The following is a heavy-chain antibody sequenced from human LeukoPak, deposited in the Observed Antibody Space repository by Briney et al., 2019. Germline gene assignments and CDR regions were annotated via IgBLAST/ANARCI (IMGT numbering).Heavy chain of an antibody. V-gene: IGHV1-46*01. D-gene: IGHD4-23*01. Sequence: ASVKVSCKASGYTFTSYYMHWVRQAPGQGLEWMGIINPSGGSITYAQKFQGGVTMTRDTSTSTVYMELSSLRSEDTAVYYCARYVHGVNFDYWGQGTLVTVSS. CDR2: INPSGGSI. CDR3: ARYVHGVNFDY. CDR1: GYTFTSYY. J-gene: IGHJ4*02.